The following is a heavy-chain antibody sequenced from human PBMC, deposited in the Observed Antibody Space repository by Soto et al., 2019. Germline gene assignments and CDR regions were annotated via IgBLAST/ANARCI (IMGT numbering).Heavy chain of an antibody. CDR1: GYSITNNG. J-gene: IGHJ4*02. CDR2: IWAHGTDQ. Sequence: QVRLVQSGGGVVQPGRSLTLSCAACGYSITNNGMHWVRQAPGKGLEWVALIWAHGTDQYYADSVKGRFTVSRDTSTNTVYLQMNSLRAEDTARYYCGKDIRSGSIDYWGQGTLVTVSS. CDR3: GKDIRSGSIDY. D-gene: IGHD1-1*01. V-gene: IGHV3-33*06.